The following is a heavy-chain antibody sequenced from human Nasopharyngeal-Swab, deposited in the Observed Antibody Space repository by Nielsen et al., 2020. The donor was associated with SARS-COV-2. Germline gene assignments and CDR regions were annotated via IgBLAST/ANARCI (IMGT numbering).Heavy chain of an antibody. J-gene: IGHJ6*03. CDR3: ARDTYSNYASYYYYMDV. Sequence: GGSLRLSCAASGFTFSSYSMNWVRQAPGKGLEWVSSISSSSSYIYYADSVKGRFTISRDNAKNSLYLQMNSLRAEDTAVYYCARDTYSNYASYYYYMDVWGKGITVTVSS. CDR1: GFTFSSYS. D-gene: IGHD4-11*01. V-gene: IGHV3-21*01. CDR2: ISSSSSYI.